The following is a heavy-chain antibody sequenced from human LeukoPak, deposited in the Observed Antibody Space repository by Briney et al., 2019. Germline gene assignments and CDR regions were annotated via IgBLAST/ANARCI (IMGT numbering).Heavy chain of an antibody. V-gene: IGHV6-1*01. CDR3: ALARSEYHYGMDV. J-gene: IGHJ6*02. CDR2: TYYRSKWYN. CDR1: GDSVSSISVA. Sequence: PSQTLSLTCAISGDSVSSISVAWNWIRQSPSRGLEWLVRTYYRSKWYNEYAVSVKGRININPDPSKNQFSLQLNSVTPEDTAVYYCALARSEYHYGMDVWGQGATVTVSS.